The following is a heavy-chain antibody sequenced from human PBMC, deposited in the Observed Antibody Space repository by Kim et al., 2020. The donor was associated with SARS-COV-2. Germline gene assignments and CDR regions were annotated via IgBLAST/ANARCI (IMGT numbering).Heavy chain of an antibody. Sequence: GGSLRLSCAVSGFTFSNYYMNWVRQAPGQGLEWISSISFSSTLKHYADSVRGRFTVSRDNAKNSLYLQMDSLRADDTAVYYCARQYCSSSSCYGAFDIWG. J-gene: IGHJ3*02. CDR2: ISFSSTLK. CDR1: GFTFSNYY. D-gene: IGHD2-2*01. V-gene: IGHV3-21*01. CDR3: ARQYCSSSSCYGAFDI.